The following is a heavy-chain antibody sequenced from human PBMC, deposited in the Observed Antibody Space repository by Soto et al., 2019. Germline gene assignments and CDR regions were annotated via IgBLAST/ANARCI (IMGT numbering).Heavy chain of an antibody. D-gene: IGHD3-22*01. V-gene: IGHV1-18*01. J-gene: IGHJ4*02. CDR2: ISGYNGNT. Sequence: ASVKVSCKASGYIFTSYGISWVRQAPGQGLEWMGWISGYNGNTNYAQKLQGRVTMTTDTSTSTAYMELRSLRSDYTAVYYCAQSSGYYYSPDYWGRGTLVTVSS. CDR3: AQSSGYYYSPDY. CDR1: GYIFTSYG.